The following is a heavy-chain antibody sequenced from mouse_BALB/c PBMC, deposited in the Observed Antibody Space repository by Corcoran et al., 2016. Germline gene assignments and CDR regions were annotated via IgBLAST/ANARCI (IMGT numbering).Heavy chain of an antibody. V-gene: IGHV3-6*02. CDR3: ARERDYDYDNAMDY. D-gene: IGHD2-4*01. Sequence: DVQLQESGPVLVQPSQSLSLTCSVTGYSITSGYYWNWIRQFPGNKLEWMGYISYDGSNNYNPSLKNRISITRDTSKNQFFLKLNSVTTEDTATYYCARERDYDYDNAMDYWGQGTSVTVSS. CDR2: ISYDGSN. CDR1: GYSITSGYY. J-gene: IGHJ4*01.